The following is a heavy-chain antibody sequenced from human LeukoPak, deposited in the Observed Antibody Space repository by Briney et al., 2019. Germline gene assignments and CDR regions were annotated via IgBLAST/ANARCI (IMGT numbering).Heavy chain of an antibody. CDR1: GFTFSNYA. Sequence: PGGSQRLSCAASGFTFSNYAMSWVRQAPGGGLEWVSAISGSGDTTFHADSVKGRSTTSRDNSKNTLSLQMGGLRVEDSAVYFCAKDTSAWWYHRAYMDVWGTGTTVTVSS. CDR3: AKDTSAWWYHRAYMDV. CDR2: ISGSGDTT. V-gene: IGHV3-23*01. D-gene: IGHD2-15*01. J-gene: IGHJ6*03.